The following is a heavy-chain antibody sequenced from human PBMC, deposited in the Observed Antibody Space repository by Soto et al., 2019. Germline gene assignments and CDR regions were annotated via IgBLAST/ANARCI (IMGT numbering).Heavy chain of an antibody. CDR3: TRIGPDRSGFNLDY. V-gene: IGHV1-18*01. Sequence: QVQLVQSGAEVKKPGASVKVSWKASGYPFSTYDLMWVRQAPGQGLEWMGWISGYNGDTNYAQNLQGRVSMTTDTSTSTAYMELRNLRSDDTAVYYCTRIGPDRSGFNLDYWGQGTLVTVSS. J-gene: IGHJ4*02. D-gene: IGHD3-22*01. CDR2: ISGYNGDT. CDR1: GYPFSTYD.